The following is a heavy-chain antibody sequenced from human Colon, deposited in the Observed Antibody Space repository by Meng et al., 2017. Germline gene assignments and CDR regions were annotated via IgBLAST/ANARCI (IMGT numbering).Heavy chain of an antibody. Sequence: VQLVQSGSGLRKPGASVKVSCKASGYSFTTFGINWVRQAPGQGREWLGWINTNTQEPTYAQGFTGRYAFSLDTSVSTAYLQISSLESEDTAVYYCARKASGYSYSTNWGQGTLVTVSS. V-gene: IGHV7-4-1*02. CDR3: ARKASGYSYSTN. CDR1: GYSFTTFG. J-gene: IGHJ4*02. CDR2: INTNTQEP. D-gene: IGHD3-22*01.